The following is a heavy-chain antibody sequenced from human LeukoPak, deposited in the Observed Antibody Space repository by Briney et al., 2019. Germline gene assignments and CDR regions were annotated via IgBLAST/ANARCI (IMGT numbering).Heavy chain of an antibody. CDR2: ISGRDGST. CDR1: GFTFSTYA. V-gene: IGHV3-23*01. CDR3: ARESEGSPFDY. J-gene: IGHJ4*02. D-gene: IGHD6-13*01. Sequence: GGSLRLSCAASGFTFSTYAMSWVRQAPGRGLEWVSAISGRDGSTFYANSVRGRFTISRDNAKNSLYLQMNSLRAEDTAVYYCARESEGSPFDYWGQGTLVTVSS.